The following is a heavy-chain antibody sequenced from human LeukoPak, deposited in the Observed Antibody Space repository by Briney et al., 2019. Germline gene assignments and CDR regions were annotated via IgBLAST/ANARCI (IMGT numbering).Heavy chain of an antibody. CDR3: AKEFGYYYGSGSSFGAFDI. Sequence: GGSLRLSCAASGFTFSKYWMSWVRQAPGKGLEWVSAISGSGGSTYYADSVKGRFTISRDNSKNTLYLQMNSLRAEDTAIYYCAKEFGYYYGSGSSFGAFDIWGQGTMVTVSS. CDR1: GFTFSKYW. D-gene: IGHD3-10*01. J-gene: IGHJ3*02. CDR2: ISGSGGST. V-gene: IGHV3-23*01.